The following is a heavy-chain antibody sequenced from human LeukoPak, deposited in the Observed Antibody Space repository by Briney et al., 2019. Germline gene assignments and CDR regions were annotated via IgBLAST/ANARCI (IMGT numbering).Heavy chain of an antibody. D-gene: IGHD6-13*01. CDR2: ISWNSGRI. CDR1: GFTFDNYA. V-gene: IGHV3-9*03. Sequence: GRSLRLSCAASGFTFDNYAMHWVRQAPGKGLEGVSGISWNSGRIGYADSVKGRFTISRDNAKNSLYLQMNSLRAEDMAMYYRAKDIGGGYSSSWFDFWGQGTLVTVSS. J-gene: IGHJ4*02. CDR3: AKDIGGGYSSSWFDF.